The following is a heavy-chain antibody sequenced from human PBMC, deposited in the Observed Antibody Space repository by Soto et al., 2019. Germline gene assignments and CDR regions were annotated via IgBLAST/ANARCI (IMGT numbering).Heavy chain of an antibody. CDR1: GGSISSSSYY. J-gene: IGHJ4*02. D-gene: IGHD2-15*01. V-gene: IGHV4-39*01. Sequence: QLQLQESGPGLVKPSETLSLTCTVSGGSISSSSYYWGWIRQPPGKGLEWIGSIYYRGSTYYNPSLKSRVTISVDTTKNQFSRKLSSVTAADTAVYYCARHTPAISISDHWGQGTLVTVSS. CDR2: IYYRGST. CDR3: ARHTPAISISDH.